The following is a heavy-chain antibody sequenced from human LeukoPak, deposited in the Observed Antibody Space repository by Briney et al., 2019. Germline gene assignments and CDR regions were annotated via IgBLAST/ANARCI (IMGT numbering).Heavy chain of an antibody. D-gene: IGHD1-14*01. V-gene: IGHV4-59*05. CDR3: ARPDLENWLDP. CDR2: IYHSGST. J-gene: IGHJ5*02. CDR1: GGSISSYY. Sequence: SETLSLTCTVSGGSISSYYWSWIRQPPGKGLEWIGSIYHSGSTYYNPSLKSRVTISVDTSKNQFSLKLSSVTAADTAVYYCARPDLENWLDPWGQGTLVTVSS.